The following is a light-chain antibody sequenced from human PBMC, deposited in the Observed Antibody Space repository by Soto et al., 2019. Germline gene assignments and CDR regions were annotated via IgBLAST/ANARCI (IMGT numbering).Light chain of an antibody. CDR1: SSNIGSNP. J-gene: IGLJ2*01. CDR3: ATWDDSLNGRV. Sequence: QSVLTQPPSASGTPGQRVTISCSGRSSNIGSNPVNWYQQLPGTAPKLLISNNNQRPSGVPDRLSGSKSGTSASLAISGLQSEDEADYYCATWDDSLNGRVFGGGTKLTVL. CDR2: NNN. V-gene: IGLV1-44*01.